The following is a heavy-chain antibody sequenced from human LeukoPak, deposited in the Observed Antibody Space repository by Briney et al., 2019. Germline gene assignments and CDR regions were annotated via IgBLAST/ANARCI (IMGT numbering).Heavy chain of an antibody. D-gene: IGHD5-18*01. V-gene: IGHV3-64*01. CDR2: ISGNGGST. CDR3: ARARNSEIQLSTQTQFDY. J-gene: IGHJ4*02. Sequence: GGSLRLSCAASGFTFSDYAIHWVRQCPGKGLEYVSTISGNGGSTFYANSVKGRFTISRDNSKNTLYLQMGSLRAEDMAVYYCARARNSEIQLSTQTQFDYWGQGTLVTVSS. CDR1: GFTFSDYA.